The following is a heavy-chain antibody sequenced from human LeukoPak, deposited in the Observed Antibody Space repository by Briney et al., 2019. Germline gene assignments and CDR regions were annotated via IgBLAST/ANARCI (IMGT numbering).Heavy chain of an antibody. CDR1: GFTFSSYS. J-gene: IGHJ4*02. CDR2: ISSSSSTI. Sequence: GGSLRLSCAASGFTFSSYSMNWVRQAPGKGLEWVSYISSSSSTIYYADSVKGRFTISRDNAKNSLYLQMNSLRAEDTAVYYCARAVCGGDCYPDEYYFDYWGQGTLVTVSS. CDR3: ARAVCGGDCYPDEYYFDY. V-gene: IGHV3-48*01. D-gene: IGHD2-21*01.